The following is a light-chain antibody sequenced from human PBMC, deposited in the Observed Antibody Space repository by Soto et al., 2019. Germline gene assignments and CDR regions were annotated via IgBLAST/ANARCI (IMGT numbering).Light chain of an antibody. CDR2: GAS. Sequence: ESVLTQSPGTLSLSPGERATLSCRASQRVSSSYLAWYLQKPGQAPRLLIYGASTRATGIPDRFSGSGSGTDFTLTISRLEPEDFAVYFCQRYGSSPPFTFGQGTKVEI. CDR3: QRYGSSPPFT. CDR1: QRVSSSY. V-gene: IGKV3-20*01. J-gene: IGKJ2*01.